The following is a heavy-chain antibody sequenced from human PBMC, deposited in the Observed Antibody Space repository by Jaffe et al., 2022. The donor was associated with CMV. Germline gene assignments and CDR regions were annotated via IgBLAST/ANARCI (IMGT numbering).Heavy chain of an antibody. CDR3: AREAGYYGSGIKDYYMDV. Sequence: QVQLVQSGAEVKKPGASVKVSCKASGYTFTGYYMHWVRQAPGQGLEWMGWINPNSGGTNYAQKFQGWVTMTRDTSISTAYMELSRLRSDDTAVYYCAREAGYYGSGIKDYYMDVWGKGTTVTVSS. CDR1: GYTFTGYY. D-gene: IGHD3-10*01. J-gene: IGHJ6*03. CDR2: INPNSGGT. V-gene: IGHV1-2*04.